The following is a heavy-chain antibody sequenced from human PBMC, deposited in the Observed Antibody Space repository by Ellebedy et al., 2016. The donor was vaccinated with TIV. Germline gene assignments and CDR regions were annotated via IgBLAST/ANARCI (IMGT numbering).Heavy chain of an antibody. CDR1: GGSFSGYY. Sequence: MPSQTLSLTCAVYGGSFSGYYWSWIRQPPGKGLEWIGEINHSGSTNYNPSLKSRVTISVDTYKNQFSLKLSSVPAADTAVYYCAREGRVLDAFDIWGQGTMVTVSS. D-gene: IGHD3-10*01. V-gene: IGHV4-34*01. CDR2: INHSGST. J-gene: IGHJ3*02. CDR3: AREGRVLDAFDI.